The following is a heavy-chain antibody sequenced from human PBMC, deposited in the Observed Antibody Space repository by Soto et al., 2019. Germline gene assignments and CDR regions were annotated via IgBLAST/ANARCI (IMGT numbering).Heavy chain of an antibody. CDR3: ARASKEIRFLEWLPQVQRYYYYGMDV. V-gene: IGHV4-59*01. D-gene: IGHD3-3*01. Sequence: SETLSLTCTVSGVSITSYFWSWIRQTPGKGLDWIGSISFSGATYSNPSLKGRAALSVDTSENHLSLTLNSVTSADTAVYFCARASKEIRFLEWLPQVQRYYYYGMDVWGQGTTVTVSS. CDR2: ISFSGAT. J-gene: IGHJ6*02. CDR1: GVSITSYF.